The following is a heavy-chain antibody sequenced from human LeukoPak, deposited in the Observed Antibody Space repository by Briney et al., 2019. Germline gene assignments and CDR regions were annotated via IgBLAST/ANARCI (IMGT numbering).Heavy chain of an antibody. Sequence: PSETLSLTCAVSGDSISSGDYSWSWIRQPPGKGLEWIGYIYHSGSTYYNPSLNSRVTISVDRSKNQFSLKVSSVTAADTAVYYCARARNYYDSNKWFDPWGQGTLVTVSS. CDR2: IYHSGST. V-gene: IGHV4-30-2*01. CDR1: GDSISSGDYS. J-gene: IGHJ5*02. D-gene: IGHD3-22*01. CDR3: ARARNYYDSNKWFDP.